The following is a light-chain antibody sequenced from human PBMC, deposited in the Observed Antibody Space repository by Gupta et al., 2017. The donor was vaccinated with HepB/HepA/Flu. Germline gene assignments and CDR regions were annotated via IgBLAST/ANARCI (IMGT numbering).Light chain of an antibody. J-gene: IGKJ4*01. CDR2: AAS. V-gene: IGKV1-17*01. CDR3: LQHSDFPLT. Sequence: SLSASVGERVTITCRASQGIRLNLAWFQQKPGKAPTRLVYAASNLATGVPARFSGSGSGTDFTLTITSLEPEDFATYLCLQHSDFPLTFGEGT. CDR1: QGIRLN.